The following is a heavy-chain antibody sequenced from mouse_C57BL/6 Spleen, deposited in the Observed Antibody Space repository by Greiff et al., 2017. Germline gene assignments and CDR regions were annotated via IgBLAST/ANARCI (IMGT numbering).Heavy chain of an antibody. J-gene: IGHJ4*01. CDR3: ARSSSGYDYAMDY. Sequence: VQLQQSGPELVKPGASVKISCKASGYAFSSSWMNWVKQRPGKGLEWIGRIYPGDGDTNYNGKFKGKATLTADKSSSTAYMQLSSLTSEDSAVYFCARSSSGYDYAMDYGGEGTSVTVSS. V-gene: IGHV1-82*01. D-gene: IGHD3-2*02. CDR2: IYPGDGDT. CDR1: GYAFSSSW.